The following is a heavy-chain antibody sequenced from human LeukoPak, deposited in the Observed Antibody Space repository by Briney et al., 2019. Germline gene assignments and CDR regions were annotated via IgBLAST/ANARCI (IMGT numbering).Heavy chain of an antibody. V-gene: IGHV4-59*01. D-gene: IGHD6-6*01. J-gene: IGHJ4*02. CDR3: ARVDTREYSSSPETPLIFDY. Sequence: PSETLSLTCTVSGGSIGSYYWSWIRQPPGKGLEWIGYIYYSGSTNYNPSLKSRVTISVDTSKNQFSLKLSSVTAADTAVYYCARVDTREYSSSPETPLIFDYWGQGTLVTVSS. CDR2: IYYSGST. CDR1: GGSIGSYY.